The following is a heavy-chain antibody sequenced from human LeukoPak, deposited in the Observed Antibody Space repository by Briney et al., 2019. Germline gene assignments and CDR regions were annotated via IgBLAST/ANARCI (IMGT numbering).Heavy chain of an antibody. CDR1: GFTFSSYA. J-gene: IGHJ5*02. Sequence: RGSLRLSCAASGFTFSSYAMSWVRQAPGKGLEWVSVIYSGGSTYYADSVKGRFTISRDKSKNTVYLQMNSLRFEDTAMYYCARNWFDPWGQGTLVTVSS. CDR2: IYSGGST. V-gene: IGHV3-53*05. CDR3: ARNWFDP.